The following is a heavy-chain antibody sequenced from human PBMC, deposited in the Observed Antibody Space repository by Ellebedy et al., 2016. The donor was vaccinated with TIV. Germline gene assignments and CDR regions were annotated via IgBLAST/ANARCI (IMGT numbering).Heavy chain of an antibody. CDR2: IYHSGST. CDR3: ARVGSSGTPAPVPTSPLFDY. CDR1: GYSISSGYY. D-gene: IGHD3-22*01. J-gene: IGHJ4*02. Sequence: SETLSLXXTVSGYSISSGYYWGWIRQPPGKGLEWIGSIYHSGSTYYNPSLKSRVTISVDTSKNQFSLKLSSVTAADTAVYYCARVGSSGTPAPVPTSPLFDYWGQGTLVTVSS. V-gene: IGHV4-38-2*02.